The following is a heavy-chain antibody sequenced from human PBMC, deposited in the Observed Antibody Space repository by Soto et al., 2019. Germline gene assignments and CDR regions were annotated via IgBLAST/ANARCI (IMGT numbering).Heavy chain of an antibody. Sequence: PSETLSLTCTVSGGSISSYYWSWIRQPPGKGLVWIGYIYYSGSTNYNPSLKSRVTISVDTSKNQFSLKLSSVTAADTAVYYCAREGPLRDYVDYWGQGTLVTVSS. J-gene: IGHJ4*02. CDR1: GGSISSYY. CDR3: AREGPLRDYVDY. CDR2: IYYSGST. V-gene: IGHV4-59*01.